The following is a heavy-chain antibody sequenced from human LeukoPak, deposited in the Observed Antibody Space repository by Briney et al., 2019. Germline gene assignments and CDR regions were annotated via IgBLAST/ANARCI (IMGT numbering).Heavy chain of an antibody. CDR3: ARDVGYRSWFDP. D-gene: IGHD5-18*01. J-gene: IGHJ5*02. CDR1: GFSFTTYS. V-gene: IGHV3-48*01. Sequence: PGGSLGLSCVASGFSFTTYSMHWVRQAPGKGLEWVSYISIDSTTIYYAASAKGRFTISRDNVKNSLYLQMNSLTAEDTAMYYCARDVGYRSWFDPWGQGTLVTVSS. CDR2: ISIDSTTI.